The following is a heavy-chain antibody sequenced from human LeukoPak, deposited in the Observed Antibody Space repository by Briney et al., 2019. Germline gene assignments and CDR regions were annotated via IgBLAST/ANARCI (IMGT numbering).Heavy chain of an antibody. CDR2: IYHSGST. J-gene: IGHJ6*03. CDR1: GGSISSSNW. V-gene: IGHV4-4*02. Sequence: PSRTLSLTCAVSGGSISSSNWWSWVRQPPGKGLEWIGEIYHSGSTNYNPSLKSRVTISVDTSKNQFSLKLSSVTAADTAVYYCASESLDFYYYYYMDVWGKGTTVTVSS. D-gene: IGHD2/OR15-2a*01. CDR3: ASESLDFYYYYYMDV.